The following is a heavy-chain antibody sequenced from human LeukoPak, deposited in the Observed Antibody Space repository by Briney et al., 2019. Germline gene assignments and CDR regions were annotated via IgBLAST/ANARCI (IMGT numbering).Heavy chain of an antibody. Sequence: ASVKVSCKASGYTFTSYAMHWVRQAPGQRLEWMGWINAGNGNTKYSQEFQGRVTITRDTSASTAYMELSSLRSEDMAGYYCARVTYYYDSSGPGDAFDIWGQGTMVTVSS. CDR1: GYTFTSYA. CDR2: INAGNGNT. V-gene: IGHV1-3*03. D-gene: IGHD3-22*01. CDR3: ARVTYYYDSSGPGDAFDI. J-gene: IGHJ3*02.